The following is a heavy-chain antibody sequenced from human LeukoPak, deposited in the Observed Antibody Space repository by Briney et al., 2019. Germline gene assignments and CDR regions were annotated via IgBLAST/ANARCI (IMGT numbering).Heavy chain of an antibody. J-gene: IGHJ4*02. D-gene: IGHD2-21*02. CDR3: AKDPRTYCGGDCYSPAYFDY. CDR2: ISYDGSNK. V-gene: IGHV3-30*18. CDR1: GFTFSSYA. Sequence: PGGSLRLSCAASGFTFSSYAMSWVRQAPGKGLEWVAVISYDGSNKYYADSVKGRFTISRDNSKNTLYLQMNSLRAEDTAVYYCAKDPRTYCGGDCYSPAYFDYWGQGTLVTVSS.